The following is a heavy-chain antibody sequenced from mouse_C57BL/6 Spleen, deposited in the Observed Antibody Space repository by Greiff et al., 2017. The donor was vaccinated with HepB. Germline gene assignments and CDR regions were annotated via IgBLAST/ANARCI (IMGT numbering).Heavy chain of an antibody. CDR3: ARGDYGNYEAMDY. Sequence: QVQLKQPGAELVRPGSSVKLSCKASGYTFTSYWMDWVKQRPGQGLEWIGNIYPSDSETHYNQKFKDKATLTVDKSSSTAYMQLSSLTSEDSAVYYCARGDYGNYEAMDYWGQGTSVTVSS. CDR1: GYTFTSYW. V-gene: IGHV1-61*01. D-gene: IGHD2-1*01. J-gene: IGHJ4*01. CDR2: IYPSDSET.